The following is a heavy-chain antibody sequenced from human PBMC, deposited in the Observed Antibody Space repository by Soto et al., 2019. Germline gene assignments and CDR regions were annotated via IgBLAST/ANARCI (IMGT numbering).Heavy chain of an antibody. J-gene: IGHJ2*01. Sequence: ASVKVSCKASGYTFTGYYMHWVRQAPGQGLEWMGWINPNSGGTNYAQKFQGWVTMTRDTSISTAYMELSRLRSDDTAVYYCASEDIVVVPAAAPRYWWYFDRWGRGTLVTGSS. CDR2: INPNSGGT. V-gene: IGHV1-2*04. D-gene: IGHD2-2*01. CDR3: ASEDIVVVPAAAPRYWWYFDR. CDR1: GYTFTGYY.